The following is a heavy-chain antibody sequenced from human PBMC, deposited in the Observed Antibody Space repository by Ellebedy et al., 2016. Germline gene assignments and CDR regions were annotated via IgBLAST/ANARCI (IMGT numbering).Heavy chain of an antibody. J-gene: IGHJ6*02. D-gene: IGHD3-10*01. CDR3: ARGFDLGSGSYQTFHGMDV. Sequence: SVKVSXKASRGTFSSYAISWVRQAPGQGLEWMGGIIPIFGTANYAQKFQGRVTITADESTSTAYMELSSLRSEDTAVYYCARGFDLGSGSYQTFHGMDVWGQGTTVTVSS. V-gene: IGHV1-69*13. CDR1: RGTFSSYA. CDR2: IIPIFGTA.